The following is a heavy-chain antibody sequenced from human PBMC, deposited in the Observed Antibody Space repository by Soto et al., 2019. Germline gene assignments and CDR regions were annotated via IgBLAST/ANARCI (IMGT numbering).Heavy chain of an antibody. V-gene: IGHV3-15*01. CDR1: GFTLSDAW. CDR3: TTDLWRIAVVVGSTGYFNP. Sequence: PGGFLILSYVASGFTLSDAWMSWVRQAPGEGVDLAGRIKSKSDGGTTEYAAPVTGRFTISIEDSKNTLYLHMNSLKTEDTAVYYCTTDLWRIAVVVGSTGYFNPWGQGTPVTVSS. CDR2: IKSKSDGGTT. D-gene: IGHD2-15*01. J-gene: IGHJ5*02.